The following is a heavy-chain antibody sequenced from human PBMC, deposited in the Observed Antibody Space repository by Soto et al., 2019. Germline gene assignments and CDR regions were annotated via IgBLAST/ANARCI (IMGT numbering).Heavy chain of an antibody. D-gene: IGHD7-27*01. CDR2: INPSGGST. Sequence: ASVKVSCKASGYTFTSYYMHWVRQAPGQGLEWMGIINPSGGSTSYAQKFQGRVTMTRDTSMSTVYMELSSLRSEDTAVYYCARWGTGGDAFDIWGQGTMVTVSS. CDR1: GYTFTSYY. J-gene: IGHJ3*02. CDR3: ARWGTGGDAFDI. V-gene: IGHV1-46*01.